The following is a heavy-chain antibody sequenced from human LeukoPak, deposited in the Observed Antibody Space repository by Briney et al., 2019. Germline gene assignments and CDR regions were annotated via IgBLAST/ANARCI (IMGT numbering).Heavy chain of an antibody. CDR2: ISSSTIYT. D-gene: IGHD1-1*01. Sequence: GGSLRLSCAASGSTFNSFSMNWVRQAPGKGLEWVSSISSSTIYTYYADSVKGRFTISRDNAKNSLYLQMNSLRAEDTAVYYCARGGSGNWNAPFDYWGQGTLVTVSS. CDR3: ARGGSGNWNAPFDY. CDR1: GSTFNSFS. V-gene: IGHV3-21*01. J-gene: IGHJ4*02.